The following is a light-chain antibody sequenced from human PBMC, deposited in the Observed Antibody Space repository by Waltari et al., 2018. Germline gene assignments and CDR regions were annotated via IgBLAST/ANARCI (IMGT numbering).Light chain of an antibody. Sequence: DIQMTQSPSSVSASVRDRVPITCRASQGISNWLAWYQQKPGKAPKLLIYAASSLQSGVPSRFSGSGSGTDFSLTISSLQPEDFAIYYCQQANSFPPAFGGGTKVEIK. CDR1: QGISNW. CDR3: QQANSFPPA. CDR2: AAS. J-gene: IGKJ4*01. V-gene: IGKV1D-12*01.